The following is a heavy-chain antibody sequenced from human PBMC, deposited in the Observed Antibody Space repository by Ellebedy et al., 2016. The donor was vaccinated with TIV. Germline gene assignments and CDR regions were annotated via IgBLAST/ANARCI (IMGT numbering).Heavy chain of an antibody. CDR3: ARSAVRGAFDY. CDR1: GYNFAHYW. D-gene: IGHD3-10*01. Sequence: GESLKISCEGSGYNFAHYWIGWVRQMPGKGLEWMGIIYPGDSDSRYSPSFQGQVTISADKSINTAYLQWTSLKASDTAMYYCARSAVRGAFDYWGQGTLVTVSS. CDR2: IYPGDSDS. V-gene: IGHV5-51*01. J-gene: IGHJ4*02.